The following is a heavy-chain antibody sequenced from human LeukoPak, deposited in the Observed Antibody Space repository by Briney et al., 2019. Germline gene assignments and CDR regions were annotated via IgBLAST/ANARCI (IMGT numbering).Heavy chain of an antibody. CDR3: ARDSSGYLDNWFDP. CDR1: GFTVSSNY. D-gene: IGHD3-22*01. Sequence: GGSLRLSCAASGFTVSSNYMSWVRQAPGKGLEWVSVIYSGGSTYSADSVKGRFTISRDNSKNTLYLQMNSLRVEDTAVYYCARDSSGYLDNWFDPWGQGTLVTVSS. J-gene: IGHJ5*02. V-gene: IGHV3-66*02. CDR2: IYSGGST.